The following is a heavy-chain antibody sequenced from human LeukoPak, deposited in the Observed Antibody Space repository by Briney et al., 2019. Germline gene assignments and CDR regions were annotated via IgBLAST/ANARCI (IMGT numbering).Heavy chain of an antibody. J-gene: IGHJ5*02. D-gene: IGHD2-15*01. CDR2: ITPILGIA. CDR3: ARVDRYCSGGSCSGWFDP. V-gene: IGHV1-69*04. Sequence: SVKVSCKASGGTFSSYAISWVRQAPGQGLEWMGRITPILGIANYAQKFQGRVTITADKSTSTAYMELSSLRSEDTAVYYCARVDRYCSGGSCSGWFDPWGQGTLVTVSS. CDR1: GGTFSSYA.